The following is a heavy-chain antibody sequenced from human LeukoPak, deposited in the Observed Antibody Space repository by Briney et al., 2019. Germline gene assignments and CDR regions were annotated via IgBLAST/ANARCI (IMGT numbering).Heavy chain of an antibody. CDR1: GFTFSTHA. D-gene: IGHD6-13*01. J-gene: IGHJ3*01. Sequence: GGSLRLSCAPSGFTFSTHAMSWVRQAPGKGLVWVSRINSDGSITTYADSVKGRFTISRDNAKNTLYLQMNSLRVEDTAVYYCAGGISATGGGWGQGTMVTVSS. V-gene: IGHV3-74*01. CDR2: INSDGSIT. CDR3: AGGISATGGG.